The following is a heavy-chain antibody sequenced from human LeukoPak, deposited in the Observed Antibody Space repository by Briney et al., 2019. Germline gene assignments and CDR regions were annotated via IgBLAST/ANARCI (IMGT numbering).Heavy chain of an antibody. D-gene: IGHD3-10*02. CDR1: GFTFSDYG. V-gene: IGHV3-23*01. CDR2: ISGSGGST. CDR3: AELGITMIGGV. Sequence: GGSLRLSCEASGFTFSDYGMSWVRQAPGKGLEWVSGISGSGGSTYYADSVKGRFTISRDNAKNSLYLQMNSLRAEDTAVYYCAELGITMIGGVWGKGTTVTISS. J-gene: IGHJ6*04.